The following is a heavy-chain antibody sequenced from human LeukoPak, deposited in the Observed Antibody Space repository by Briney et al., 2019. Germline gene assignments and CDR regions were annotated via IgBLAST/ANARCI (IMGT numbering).Heavy chain of an antibody. CDR2: IYSGGGT. J-gene: IGHJ5*02. D-gene: IGHD3-3*01. CDR3: AKVPLGNWFDP. V-gene: IGHV3-66*01. Sequence: GGSLRLSCAASGFTVSSNYMSWVRQAPGKGLEWVSVIYSGGGTDYADSVKGRFTISRDNAKNSLYLQMNSLRAEDTAVYYCAKVPLGNWFDPWGQGTLVTVSS. CDR1: GFTVSSNY.